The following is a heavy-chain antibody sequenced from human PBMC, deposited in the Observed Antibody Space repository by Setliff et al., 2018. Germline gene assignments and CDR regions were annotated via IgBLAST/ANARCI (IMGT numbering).Heavy chain of an antibody. D-gene: IGHD3-3*01. V-gene: IGHV3-49*05. Sequence: NPGGSLRLSCSGSGFTFGDYAMSWFRQAPGKGLEWVAFIRSKLYGGTTEYAASVKGRFTFSRDDSRSVAYLQMNSLKTEDTAVYYCTRASRLRPLRFLEWLYYFDSWGKGTLVTVSS. CDR1: GFTFGDYA. CDR2: IRSKLYGGTT. J-gene: IGHJ4*02. CDR3: TRASRLRPLRFLEWLYYFDS.